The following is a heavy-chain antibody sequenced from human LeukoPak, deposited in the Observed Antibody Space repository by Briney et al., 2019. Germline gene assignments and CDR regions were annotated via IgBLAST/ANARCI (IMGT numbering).Heavy chain of an antibody. V-gene: IGHV3-21*01. CDR1: GFTFSSYS. CDR2: ISSSSSYI. CDR3: ARPRRVYDSSGYYYVTDAFDI. J-gene: IGHJ3*02. Sequence: PGGSLRLSCAASGFTFSSYSMNWVRQAPGKGLEWVSSISSSSSYIYYADSVKGRFTISRDNAKNSLYLQMNSLRVEDTAVYYCARPRRVYDSSGYYYVTDAFDIWGQGTMVTVSS. D-gene: IGHD3-22*01.